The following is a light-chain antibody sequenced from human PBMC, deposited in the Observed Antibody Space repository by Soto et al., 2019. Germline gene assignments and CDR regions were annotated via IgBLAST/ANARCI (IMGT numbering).Light chain of an antibody. J-gene: IGLJ1*01. CDR1: SSDVGGYYS. V-gene: IGLV2-14*01. CDR2: GVT. Sequence: QSALTQPVSVSGSPGQSITISCTGTSSDVGGYYSVSWYQHHPGKAPKLIIYGVTNRPSGVSNRFSASKSGNTASLTISGLQPEDDGDYFCTSYSSSDVFYVFGTGTKLTVL. CDR3: TSYSSSDVFYV.